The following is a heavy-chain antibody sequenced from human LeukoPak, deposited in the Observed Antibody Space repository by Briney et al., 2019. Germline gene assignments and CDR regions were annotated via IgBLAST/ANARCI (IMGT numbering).Heavy chain of an antibody. D-gene: IGHD2-15*01. J-gene: IGHJ3*02. CDR3: ARDGRPFVVVVAALDAFDI. Sequence: GGSLRLSCAASGLSVNSSYMSWVRQAPGKGLEWVSVIYGGGTTYYADSVKGRFTISRDNSKNTLYLQMNSLRAEDTAVYYCARDGRPFVVVVAALDAFDIWGQGTMVTVSS. V-gene: IGHV3-66*01. CDR2: IYGGGTT. CDR1: GLSVNSSY.